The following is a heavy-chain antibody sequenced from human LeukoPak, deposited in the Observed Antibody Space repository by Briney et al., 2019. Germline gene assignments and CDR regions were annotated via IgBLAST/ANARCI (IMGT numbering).Heavy chain of an antibody. D-gene: IGHD6-6*01. V-gene: IGHV3-66*01. CDR2: IYSGGST. CDR1: GFTVGNTY. Sequence: GGSLRLSCAASGFTVGNTYMSWVRQAPGKGLEWVSLIYSGGSTYYADSVKGRFTISRDNSMNTMFLQMNSLRAEDTAVYYCARVIAARHFDYWGQGTLVTVSS. CDR3: ARVIAARHFDY. J-gene: IGHJ4*02.